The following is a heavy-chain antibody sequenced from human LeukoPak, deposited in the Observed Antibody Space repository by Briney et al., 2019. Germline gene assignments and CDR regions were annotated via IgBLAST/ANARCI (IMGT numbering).Heavy chain of an antibody. CDR3: ARDTSVVGTLRYFDY. CDR2: ITGSSSMGSSGPFI. D-gene: IGHD6-19*01. V-gene: IGHV3-21*01. Sequence: KPGGSLRLSCAASGFTFTTYSMNWVRQAPGKGLEWVSCITGSSSMGSSGPFIYYADSVKGRFAISRDDAKNSLFLQMNSLRAEDTAVYYCARDTSVVGTLRYFDYWGQGALVTVSS. J-gene: IGHJ4*02. CDR1: GFTFTTYS.